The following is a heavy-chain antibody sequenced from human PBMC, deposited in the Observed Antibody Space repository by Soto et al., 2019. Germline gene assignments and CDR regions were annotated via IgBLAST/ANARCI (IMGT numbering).Heavy chain of an antibody. Sequence: QLVQSGSEEKKRVSSVKVSCQASGGTFSGYVVSWVRQAPGQGLEWMGEFVPLFGTTNYAQRFSGRITITAEESTSTAYMELRTLRSDDTAVYYCATHGLGVSSPPYFDNWGQGTLVTVSS. V-gene: IGHV1-69*01. J-gene: IGHJ4*02. D-gene: IGHD3-16*01. CDR2: FVPLFGTT. CDR3: ATHGLGVSSPPYFDN. CDR1: GGTFSGYV.